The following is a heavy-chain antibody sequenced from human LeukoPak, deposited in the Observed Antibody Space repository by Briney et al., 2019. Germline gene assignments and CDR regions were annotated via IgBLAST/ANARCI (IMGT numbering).Heavy chain of an antibody. V-gene: IGHV3-7*01. CDR2: IKQDGSEK. J-gene: IGHJ3*02. CDR3: ARSSISVCSGGSCYSRSHAFDI. Sequence: GGSLRLSCTASGFTFTTAWMSWVRQAPGKGLEWVANIKQDGSEKYYVDSVKGRFTISRDNAKNSLYLQMNSLRAEDTAVYYCARSSISVCSGGSCYSRSHAFDIWGQGTMVTVSS. D-gene: IGHD2-15*01. CDR1: GFTFTTAW.